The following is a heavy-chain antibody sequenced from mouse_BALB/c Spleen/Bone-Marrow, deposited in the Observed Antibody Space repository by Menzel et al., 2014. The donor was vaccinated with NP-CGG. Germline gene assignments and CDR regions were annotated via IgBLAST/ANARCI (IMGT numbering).Heavy chain of an antibody. CDR1: GYAFTNYL. Sequence: QVQLQQSGAELVRPGTSVKVSCKASGYAFTNYLIEWVKQRPGQGLEWIGVINPGRGGTNYNEKFKGKATLTADKSTSTAYMPLSSLSSYASSVFFCARRLYAMLYFCHGTSATVSS. CDR2: INPGRGGT. V-gene: IGHV1-54*01. D-gene: IGHD3-2*02. CDR3: ARRLYAMLY. J-gene: IGHJ4*01.